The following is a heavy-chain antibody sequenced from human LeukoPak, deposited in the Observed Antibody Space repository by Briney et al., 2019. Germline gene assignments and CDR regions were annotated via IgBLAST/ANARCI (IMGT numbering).Heavy chain of an antibody. D-gene: IGHD3-22*01. V-gene: IGHV1-46*01. CDR1: GYTFTSYY. J-gene: IGHJ3*02. CDR3: ARKRRYDSSGYYYDDAFDI. Sequence: GASVKVSCKASGYTFTSYYMHWVRQAPGQGLEWMGIINPSGGSTSYAQKFQGRVTMTRDTSTSTVYMELSSLRSEDTAVYYCARKRRYDSSGYYYDDAFDIWGQGTMVTVSS. CDR2: INPSGGST.